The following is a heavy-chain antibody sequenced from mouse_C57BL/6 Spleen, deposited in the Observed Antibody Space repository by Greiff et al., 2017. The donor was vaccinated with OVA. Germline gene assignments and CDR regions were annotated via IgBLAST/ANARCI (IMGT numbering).Heavy chain of an antibody. J-gene: IGHJ2*01. D-gene: IGHD1-1*01. CDR1: GFTFSSYA. Sequence: EVKLVESGEGLVKPGGSLKLSCAASGFTFSSYAMSWVRQTPEKRLEWVAYISSGGDYIYYADTVKGRFTISRDNARNTLYLQMSSLKSEDTAMYYCTRSLITTVVAHYFDYWGQGTTLTVSS. CDR3: TRSLITTVVAHYFDY. CDR2: ISSGGDYI. V-gene: IGHV5-9-1*02.